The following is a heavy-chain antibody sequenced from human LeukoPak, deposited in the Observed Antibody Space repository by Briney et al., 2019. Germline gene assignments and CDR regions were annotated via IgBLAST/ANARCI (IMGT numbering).Heavy chain of an antibody. CDR1: GFTFSSYW. CDR2: IKQDGSEK. J-gene: IGHJ6*04. V-gene: IGHV3-7*03. D-gene: IGHD2-2*03. CDR3: ALDIVVVPFLGMGV. Sequence: GGSLRLSCAASGFTFSSYWMSWVRQAPGKGLEWVANIKQDGSEKYYVDSVKGRFTISRDNAKNSLYLQMNSLRAEDTAVYYCALDIVVVPFLGMGVWGKGTTVTVSS.